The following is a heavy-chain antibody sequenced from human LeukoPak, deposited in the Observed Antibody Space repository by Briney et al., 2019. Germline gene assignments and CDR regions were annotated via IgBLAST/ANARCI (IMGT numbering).Heavy chain of an antibody. CDR3: AREGGAVDY. J-gene: IGHJ4*02. CDR2: ITDDEDT. CDR1: GFPFRSYA. Sequence: GGSLRLSCVASGFPFRSYAMTWVRQTPGKGLESVSVITDDEDTYYADSVKGRFTISRDNSQNTVFLQMNSLRVEDTAVYYCAREGGAVDYWGQGTLVTVSS. D-gene: IGHD1-26*01. V-gene: IGHV3-23*01.